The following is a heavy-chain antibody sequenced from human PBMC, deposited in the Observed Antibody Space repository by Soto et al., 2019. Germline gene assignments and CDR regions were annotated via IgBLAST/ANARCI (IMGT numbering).Heavy chain of an antibody. V-gene: IGHV3-30*18. D-gene: IGHD5-18*01. J-gene: IGHJ6*02. CDR1: GFTFRSYG. CDR2: ISYDGSIK. Sequence: QVQLVESGGGVVQPGRSLRLSCAASGFTFRSYGMHWVRQAPGRGLEWVALISYDGSIKYYADSVRGRFTTSRDNSKNTLYLQMNSLRAEDTAVYYCANSEYSRYKNIDDWGQGTTVTVSS. CDR3: ANSEYSRYKNIDD.